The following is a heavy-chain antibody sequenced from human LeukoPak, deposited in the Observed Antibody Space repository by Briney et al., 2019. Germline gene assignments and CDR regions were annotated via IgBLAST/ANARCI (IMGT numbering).Heavy chain of an antibody. CDR3: ARHLRFCSGGSCYSVTWFDP. CDR2: MYHSGSA. Sequence: PSQTLSLTCAVSGGSITSGGYSWSWIRQPPGKGLEWIGYMYHSGSAYYNPSLKSRVTMSVDRSNNQFSLKLSSVTAADTAVYYCARHLRFCSGGSCYSVTWFDPWGQGTLVTVSS. J-gene: IGHJ5*02. CDR1: GGSITSGGYS. V-gene: IGHV4-30-2*01. D-gene: IGHD2-15*01.